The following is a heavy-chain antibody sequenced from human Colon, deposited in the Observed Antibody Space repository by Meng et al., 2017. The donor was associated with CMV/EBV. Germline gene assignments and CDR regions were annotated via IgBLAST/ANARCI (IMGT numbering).Heavy chain of an antibody. CDR2: MNPNSGNT. J-gene: IGHJ4*02. D-gene: IGHD3-16*01. CDR3: AKDCGLGGARDY. CDR1: GYTFTSYD. V-gene: IGHV1-8*01. Sequence: ASVKVSCKASGYTFTSYDINWVRQATGQGLEWMGWMNPNSGNTGYAQKFQGSVTMTMDTSINTAYMELTSLRSDDTAFYYCAKDCGLGGARDYWGQGTLVTVSS.